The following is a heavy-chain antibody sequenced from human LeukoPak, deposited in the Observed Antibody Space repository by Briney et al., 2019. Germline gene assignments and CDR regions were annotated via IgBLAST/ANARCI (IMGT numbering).Heavy chain of an antibody. CDR2: IYHSGST. Sequence: SQTLSLTCAVSGGSISSGGYSWSWIRQPPGKGLEWIGYIYHSGSTYYNPSLKSRVTISVDRSKNQFSLKLSYVTAADTAVYYCARCDSHYFDYWGQGTLVTVSS. CDR1: GGSISSGGYS. D-gene: IGHD2-21*02. J-gene: IGHJ4*02. CDR3: ARCDSHYFDY. V-gene: IGHV4-30-2*01.